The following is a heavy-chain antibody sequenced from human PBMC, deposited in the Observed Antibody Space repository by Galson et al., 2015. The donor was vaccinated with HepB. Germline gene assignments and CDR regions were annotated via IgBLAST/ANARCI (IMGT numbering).Heavy chain of an antibody. Sequence: LRLSCAASGFIFSNYAMSWVRQAPGKGLEWVSSITGGAIYYADSVKGRFTISRDYSKNTLYLQMNSLRAEDTAVYYCAKVLAVWYLDYWGQGALVTVSS. CDR3: AKVLAVWYLDY. J-gene: IGHJ4*02. CDR1: GFIFSNYA. V-gene: IGHV3-23*01. CDR2: ITGGAI. D-gene: IGHD2-21*01.